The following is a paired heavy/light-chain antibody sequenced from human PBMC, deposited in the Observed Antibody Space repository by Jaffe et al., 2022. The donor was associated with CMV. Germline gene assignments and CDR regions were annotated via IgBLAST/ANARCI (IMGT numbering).Heavy chain of an antibody. D-gene: IGHD6-19*01. Sequence: QVQLQESGPGLVKPSETLSLTCTVSGGSISSYYWSWIRQPAGKGLEWIGRIYTSGSTNYNPSLKSRVTMSVDTSKNQFSLKLSSVTAADTAVYYCAREGDRAVAGIHDYWGQGTLVTVSS. CDR3: AREGDRAVAGIHDY. CDR1: GGSISSYY. CDR2: IYTSGST. V-gene: IGHV4-4*07. J-gene: IGHJ4*02.
Light chain of an antibody. V-gene: IGKV1-33*01. CDR2: DAS. J-gene: IGKJ2*01. Sequence: DIQMTQSPSSLSASVGDRVTITCQASQDISNYLNWYQQKPGKAPKLLIYDASNLETGVPSRFSGSGSGTDFTFTISSLQPEDIATYYCQQYDNLPRIFGQGTKLEIK. CDR1: QDISNY. CDR3: QQYDNLPRI.